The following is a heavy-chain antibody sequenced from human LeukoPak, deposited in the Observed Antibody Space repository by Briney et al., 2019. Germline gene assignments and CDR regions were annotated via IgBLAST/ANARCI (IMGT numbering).Heavy chain of an antibody. V-gene: IGHV3-43*01. CDR3: AKGNSIAVSAFFDY. CDR2: ISWDGDNT. Sequence: PGGSLRLSCAASGFTFDDYTMSWVRQAPGKGLEWVSLISWDGDNTYYADSVKGRFTIFRDNSRNFLYLQMSSLRTEDTALYYCAKGNSIAVSAFFDYWGQGNLVTVSS. CDR1: GFTFDDYT. D-gene: IGHD6-19*01. J-gene: IGHJ4*02.